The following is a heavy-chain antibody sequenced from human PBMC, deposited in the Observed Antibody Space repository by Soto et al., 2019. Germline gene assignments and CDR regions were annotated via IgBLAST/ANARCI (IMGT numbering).Heavy chain of an antibody. CDR3: ARECFGEYAFDY. CDR2: SFSNDEK. D-gene: IGHD3-10*01. J-gene: IGHJ4*02. CDR1: GFSLSNARMG. V-gene: IGHV2-26*01. Sequence: QVTLKESGPVLVKPTETLTLTCTVSGFSLSNARMGVSWIRQPPGKALEWLAHSFSNDEKSYSTSLSSRLTISQDTSKSQGVLTMSNMDPVETATYYCARECFGEYAFDYWGQGTLVTVS.